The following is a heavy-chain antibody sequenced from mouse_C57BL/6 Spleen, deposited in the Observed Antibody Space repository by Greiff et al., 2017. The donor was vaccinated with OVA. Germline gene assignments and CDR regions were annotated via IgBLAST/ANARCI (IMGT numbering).Heavy chain of an antibody. Sequence: VQLQQSGAELVRPGASVKLSCKASGYTFTDYYINWVKQRPGQGLEWIARIYPGSGNTYYNEKFKGKATLTAEKSSSTAYMQLSSLTSEDSAVYFCATGYYGSSPVDVWGTGTTVTVSS. J-gene: IGHJ1*03. D-gene: IGHD1-1*01. V-gene: IGHV1-76*01. CDR1: GYTFTDYY. CDR3: ATGYYGSSPVDV. CDR2: IYPGSGNT.